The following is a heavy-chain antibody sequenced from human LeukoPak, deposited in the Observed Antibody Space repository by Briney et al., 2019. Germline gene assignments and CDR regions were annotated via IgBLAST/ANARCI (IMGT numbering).Heavy chain of an antibody. J-gene: IGHJ5*02. V-gene: IGHV3-23*01. D-gene: IGHD2-2*01. CDR3: AKDYCSSTSCYAYWFDP. CDR1: GFTFSSYA. CDR2: ISGSGGST. Sequence: GGSLRLSCAASGFTFSSYAMSWVRQAPGKGLEWASAISGSGGSTYYADSVKGRFTISRDNSKNTLYLQMNSLRAEDTAVYYCAKDYCSSTSCYAYWFDPWGQGTLVTVSS.